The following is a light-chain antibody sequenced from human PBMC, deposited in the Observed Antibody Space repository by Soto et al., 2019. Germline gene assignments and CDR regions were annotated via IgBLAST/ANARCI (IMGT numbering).Light chain of an antibody. V-gene: IGLV2-14*01. CDR1: GNDIGAYDY. J-gene: IGLJ1*01. CDR2: GVR. Sequence: QSALTQPTSVSGSPGQSIAIPCTGNGNDIGAYDYVSWYQQHPGKAPRLLIHGVRNRPPGISSRFSGFKSGLTASLTISGLQAEDEADYYCSSFTNSRLYVFGPGTKVT. CDR3: SSFTNSRLYV.